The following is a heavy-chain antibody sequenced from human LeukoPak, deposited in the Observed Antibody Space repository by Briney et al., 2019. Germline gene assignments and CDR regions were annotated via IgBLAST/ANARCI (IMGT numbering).Heavy chain of an antibody. D-gene: IGHD2-21*01. CDR1: RSTFKTYD. Sequence: ASVKVSCKASRSTFKTYDIHWVRQTRGQGLEWMAWMNPKTGTTGYATTFQGRISMTSNTSISTAYMELSSVRPEDTGIYYCARGLLGYYYYYMDAWGEGTTVTVSS. CDR2: MNPKTGTT. J-gene: IGHJ6*03. CDR3: ARGLLGYYYYYMDA. V-gene: IGHV1-8*01.